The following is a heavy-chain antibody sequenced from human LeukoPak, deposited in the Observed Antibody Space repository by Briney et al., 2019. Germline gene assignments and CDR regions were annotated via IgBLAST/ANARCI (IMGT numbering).Heavy chain of an antibody. D-gene: IGHD1-26*01. CDR1: GFTFSSYG. Sequence: GGSLRLSCAASGFTFSSYGMNWVRRAPGKGLEWVSSIDVRSYTYYAGSVKGRFTISRDNAKNSLYLQMNSLRVEDTAVYYCASEGVVGAAAHFDYWGQGALVTVSS. CDR3: ASEGVVGAAAHFDY. V-gene: IGHV3-21*01. CDR2: IDVRSYT. J-gene: IGHJ4*02.